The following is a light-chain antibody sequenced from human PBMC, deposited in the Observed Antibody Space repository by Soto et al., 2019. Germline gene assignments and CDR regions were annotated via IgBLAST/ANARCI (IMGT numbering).Light chain of an antibody. Sequence: DIQITQSPSSVSASVGDRVTVTCRASQNVSTWLTWYQQTPGKAPNLLIYGASTLQRGVPSRFSGSGSGTEFPLTISSLQPEDFAIYFCQQGSRFPFTFGPGTRVDFK. J-gene: IGKJ3*01. CDR2: GAS. V-gene: IGKV1-12*01. CDR1: QNVSTW. CDR3: QQGSRFPFT.